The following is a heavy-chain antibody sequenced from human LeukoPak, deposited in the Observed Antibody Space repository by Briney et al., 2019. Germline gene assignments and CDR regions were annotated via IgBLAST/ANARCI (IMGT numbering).Heavy chain of an antibody. Sequence: PSETLSLTCTVSGGSISNYHWSWIRQPPGKGLEWIGYIYYSGSTNYNPSLKSRVTISVDTSKNQFSLKLSSVTAADTAVYYCAREGPYSSGWYPRGSYNWFDPWGQGTLVTVSS. J-gene: IGHJ5*02. D-gene: IGHD6-19*01. V-gene: IGHV4-59*01. CDR3: AREGPYSSGWYPRGSYNWFDP. CDR1: GGSISNYH. CDR2: IYYSGST.